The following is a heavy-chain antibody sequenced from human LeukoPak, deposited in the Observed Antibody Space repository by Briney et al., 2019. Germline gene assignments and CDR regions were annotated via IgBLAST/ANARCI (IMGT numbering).Heavy chain of an antibody. CDR3: AKAYGCCTTTSCSREEFDY. V-gene: IGHV3-30*18. D-gene: IGHD2-2*01. J-gene: IGHJ4*02. Sequence: QTGGPLRLSCAASGFTFSNYGMHWVRQAPGKGLEWVAVISYDGSNKYYAHSVKGRSTISSDNYNNTLYLQMNSLRGEDTAVYYCAKAYGCCTTTSCSREEFDYWGQGTLVTVSS. CDR2: ISYDGSNK. CDR1: GFTFSNYG.